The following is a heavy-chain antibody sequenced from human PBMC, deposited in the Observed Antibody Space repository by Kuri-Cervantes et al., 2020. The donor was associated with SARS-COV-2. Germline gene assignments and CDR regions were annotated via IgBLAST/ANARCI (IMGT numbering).Heavy chain of an antibody. J-gene: IGHJ5*02. CDR1: GGSISSSSYY. V-gene: IGHV4-39*02. Sequence: GSLRLSCTVSGGSISSSSYYWGWIRQPPGKGLEWIGSIYYSGSTYYNPSLKSRVTISVDTSKNQFSLKLSSVTAADTAVYYCARDDTFGGVIASYNWFDPWGQGTLVTVSS. D-gene: IGHD3-16*02. CDR2: IYYSGST. CDR3: ARDDTFGGVIASYNWFDP.